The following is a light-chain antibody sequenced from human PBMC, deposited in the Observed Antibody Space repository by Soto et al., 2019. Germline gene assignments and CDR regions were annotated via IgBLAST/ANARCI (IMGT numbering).Light chain of an antibody. J-gene: IGKJ1*01. Sequence: EIVMTQSPATLSVSPGERATLSCRASRSVSSNLAWYQQKPGQAPRLLIYGASTRATGIPARFSGSGSGTEFTLTISSLQSEDFALYYCQQYNNWPRTFGQGPKVDIK. V-gene: IGKV3-15*01. CDR1: RSVSSN. CDR3: QQYNNWPRT. CDR2: GAS.